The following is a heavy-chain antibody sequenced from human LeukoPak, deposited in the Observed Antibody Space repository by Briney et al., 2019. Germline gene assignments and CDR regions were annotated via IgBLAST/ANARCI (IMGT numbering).Heavy chain of an antibody. J-gene: IGHJ4*02. CDR3: ARDESLVRGAAFDY. CDR2: ISSSCNYI. CDR1: GFTFSSYS. Sequence: GGSLRPSCAASGFTFSSYSMNWVRQAPGKGLEWVSYISSSCNYINYADSVKGRFTISRDNAKNSLYLQMNSLRAEDTAVYYCARDESLVRGAAFDYWGQGTLVTVSS. D-gene: IGHD3-10*01. V-gene: IGHV3-21*01.